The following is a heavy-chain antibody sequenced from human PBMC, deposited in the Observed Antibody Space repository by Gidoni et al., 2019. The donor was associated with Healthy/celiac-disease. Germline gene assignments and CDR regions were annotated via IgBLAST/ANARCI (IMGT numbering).Heavy chain of an antibody. D-gene: IGHD6-25*01. CDR3: ARRDSSVHFDY. CDR1: GYSFTSYW. Sequence: CKGSGYSFTSYWIGWVRQMPGKGLEWMGIIYPGDSDTRYSPSFQGQVTISADKSISTAYLQWRSLKASDTAMYYCARRDSSVHFDYWGQGTLVTVSS. CDR2: IYPGDSDT. V-gene: IGHV5-51*01. J-gene: IGHJ4*02.